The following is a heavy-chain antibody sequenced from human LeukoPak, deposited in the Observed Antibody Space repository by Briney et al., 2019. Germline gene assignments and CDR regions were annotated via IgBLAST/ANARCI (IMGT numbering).Heavy chain of an antibody. CDR3: AKLSGFAFGP. J-gene: IGHJ5*02. CDR2: IYYSGNT. CDR1: GGSISSGGYY. D-gene: IGHD3-16*02. V-gene: IGHV4-31*03. Sequence: SETLSLTCTVSGGSISSGGYYWSWIRQHPGKGLEWIGYIYYSGNTYYNPSLKSRITISVDTSKNQFSLRLSSVTAADTAVYFCAKLSGFAFGPWGQGILVTVSS.